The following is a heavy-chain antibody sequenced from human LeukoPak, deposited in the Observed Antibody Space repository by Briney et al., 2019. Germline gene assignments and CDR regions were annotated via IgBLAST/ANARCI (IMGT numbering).Heavy chain of an antibody. V-gene: IGHV3-72*01. CDR2: TRNKANSYTT. D-gene: IGHD3-10*01. J-gene: IGHJ6*02. CDR3: ARDGPNYYGSGRVYYYYGMDV. CDR1: GFTFSDHY. Sequence: PGGSLRLSCAASGFTFSDHYMDWVRQAPGKGLEWVGRTRNKANSYTTEYAASVKGRFTISRDDSKNSLYLQMNSLKTEDTAVYYCARDGPNYYGSGRVYYYYGMDVWGQGTTVTVSS.